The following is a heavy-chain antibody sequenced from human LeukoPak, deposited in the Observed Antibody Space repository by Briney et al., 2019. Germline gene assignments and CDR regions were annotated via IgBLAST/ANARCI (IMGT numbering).Heavy chain of an antibody. D-gene: IGHD6-13*01. J-gene: IGHJ4*02. V-gene: IGHV5-51*01. CDR3: ARVIAAATFDY. CDR1: GYNFDTYC. CDR2: IYPGDSDT. Sequence: GESLKISCKGSGYNFDTYCIAWVRQMPGKGLEWMGIIYPGDSDTRYSPSFQGQVTISADKSISTAYLQWSSLKASDTAMYYCARVIAAATFDYWGQGTLVTVSS.